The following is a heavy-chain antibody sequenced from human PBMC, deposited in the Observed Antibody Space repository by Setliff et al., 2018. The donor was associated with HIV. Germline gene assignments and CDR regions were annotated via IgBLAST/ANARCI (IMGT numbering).Heavy chain of an antibody. Sequence: GESLKISCAGSGFTFSSYGMNWVRQAPGEGLECVALIWYDGSSEYYADSVKGRFTISRDNSKNILYLQMNSLRAEDTAVYYCAKDFARYSSYYHGMDVWGQGTTVTVSS. D-gene: IGHD5-18*01. J-gene: IGHJ6*02. CDR1: GFTFSSYG. CDR3: AKDFARYSSYYHGMDV. CDR2: IWYDGSSE. V-gene: IGHV3-33*06.